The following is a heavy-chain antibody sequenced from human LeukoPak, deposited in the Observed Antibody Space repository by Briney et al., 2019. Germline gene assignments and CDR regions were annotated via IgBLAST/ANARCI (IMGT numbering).Heavy chain of an antibody. CDR3: AKDSGKYSDDY. Sequence: GGSLRLSCAASAFTFSSYSMNWVRQAPGKGLEWVSSISSSSSYIYYADSVKGRFTISRDNAKNSLYLQMNSLRADDTAIYYCAKDSGKYSDDYWGQGTLVTVS. D-gene: IGHD1-26*01. CDR2: ISSSSSYI. CDR1: AFTFSSYS. V-gene: IGHV3-21*04. J-gene: IGHJ4*02.